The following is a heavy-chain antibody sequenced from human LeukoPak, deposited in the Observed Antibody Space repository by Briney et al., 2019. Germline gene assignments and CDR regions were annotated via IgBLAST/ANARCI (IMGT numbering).Heavy chain of an antibody. CDR3: ARYSEPPRYFDY. Sequence: PSETLSLTCTVSGGSISGYSWSWIRQPPGKGLEWIGYIYYSGTTNCNPSLKSRVTISVDTSNNQFSLRLTSVTAADTAVYYCARYSEPPRYFDYWGQGTLVTVSS. J-gene: IGHJ4*02. CDR2: IYYSGTT. D-gene: IGHD2-15*01. CDR1: GGSISGYS. V-gene: IGHV4-59*01.